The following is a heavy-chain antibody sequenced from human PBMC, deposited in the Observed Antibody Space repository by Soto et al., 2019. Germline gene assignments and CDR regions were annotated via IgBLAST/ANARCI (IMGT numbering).Heavy chain of an antibody. CDR3: ARPYCSGCSCSRDNDAFDI. J-gene: IGHJ3*02. CDR1: GFTFSSYG. D-gene: IGHD2-15*01. V-gene: IGHV3-33*01. CDR2: IWYDGSNK. Sequence: QVQLVESGGGVVQPGRSLRLSCAASGFTFSSYGMHWVRQAPGKGLEWVAVIWYDGSNKYYADSVKGRFTISRDNSKNSLYLQMNSLRAEDTVVYYCARPYCSGCSCSRDNDAFDIWGQGTMVTVSS.